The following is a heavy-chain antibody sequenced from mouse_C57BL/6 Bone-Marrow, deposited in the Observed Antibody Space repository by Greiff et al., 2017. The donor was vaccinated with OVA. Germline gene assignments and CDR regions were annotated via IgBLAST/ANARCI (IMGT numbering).Heavy chain of an antibody. Sequence: EVQRVESGGGLVKPGGSLTLSCAASGFTFSDYGMHWVSQAPEKGLEWVAYISSGTGTIAYADTVKGRFTISRDNAKNTLFLKMTSLRSEDTAMYYCARLLHYYSMDYWGQGTSVTVS. V-gene: IGHV5-17*01. CDR3: ARLLHYYSMDY. CDR2: ISSGTGTI. J-gene: IGHJ4*01. D-gene: IGHD1-1*01. CDR1: GFTFSDYG.